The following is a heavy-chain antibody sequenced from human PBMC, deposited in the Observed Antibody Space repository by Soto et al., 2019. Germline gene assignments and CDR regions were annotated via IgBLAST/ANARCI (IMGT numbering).Heavy chain of an antibody. Sequence: PSETLSLTCTVSGGSISSGGYYWNWIRQHPGKGLEWIGYINYSGSTYYNPSLKSRVTISVDTSKNQFSLKPSSVTAADTAVYYCARDFREWNIDYFDSWGQGTLVTVSS. CDR1: GGSISSGGYY. V-gene: IGHV4-31*03. J-gene: IGHJ4*02. CDR2: INYSGST. D-gene: IGHD1-1*01. CDR3: ARDFREWNIDYFDS.